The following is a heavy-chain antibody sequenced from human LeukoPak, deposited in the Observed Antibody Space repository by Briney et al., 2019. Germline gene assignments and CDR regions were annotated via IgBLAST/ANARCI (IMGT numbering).Heavy chain of an antibody. CDR2: IYYSGST. V-gene: IGHV4-59*08. D-gene: IGHD3-3*01. CDR3: ARLRGNYDFWSGYYTAGGSYYFDY. Sequence: SETLSLTCTVSGGSISNYYWSWIRQPPGKGLEWIGYIYYSGSTNYNPSLKSRVTISVDTSKNQFSLKLSSVTAADTAVYYCARLRGNYDFWSGYYTAGGSYYFDYWGQGTLVTVSS. CDR1: GGSISNYY. J-gene: IGHJ4*02.